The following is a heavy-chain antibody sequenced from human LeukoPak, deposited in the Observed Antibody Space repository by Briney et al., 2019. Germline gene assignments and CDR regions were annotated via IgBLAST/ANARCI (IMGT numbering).Heavy chain of an antibody. J-gene: IGHJ4*02. CDR2: INHSGST. CDR1: GGSFNGYY. CDR3: ARGRPGYCSSTSCHAWGY. Sequence: SETLSLTCAVYGGSFNGYYWSWIRQPPGKGLEWIGEINHSGSTNYNPSLKSRVTISVDTSKNQFSLKLSSVTAADTAVYYCARGRPGYCSSTSCHAWGYWGQGTLVTVSS. V-gene: IGHV4-34*01. D-gene: IGHD2-2*01.